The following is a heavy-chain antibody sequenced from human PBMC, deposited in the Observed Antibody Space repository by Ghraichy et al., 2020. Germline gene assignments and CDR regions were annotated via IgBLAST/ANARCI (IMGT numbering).Heavy chain of an antibody. J-gene: IGHJ5*02. CDR2: ISGSGGST. CDR1: GFTFSSYA. D-gene: IGHD3-3*01. V-gene: IGHV3-23*01. Sequence: LSLTCAASGFTFSSYAMSWVRQAPGKGLEWVSAISGSGGSTYYADSVKGRFTISRDNSKNTLYLQMNSLRAEDTAVYYCAKPAGGYDFWSGYYTKGPNWFDPWGQGTLVTVSS. CDR3: AKPAGGYDFWSGYYTKGPNWFDP.